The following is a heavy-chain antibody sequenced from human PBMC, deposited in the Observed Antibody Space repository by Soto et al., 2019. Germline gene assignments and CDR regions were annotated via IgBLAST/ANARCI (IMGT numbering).Heavy chain of an antibody. CDR3: ESRDPGTSVDY. CDR2: IYRTGST. D-gene: IGHD1-7*01. V-gene: IGHV4-4*02. J-gene: IGHJ4*02. CDR1: GSSFTSNNW. Sequence: SETLSLTCAVSGSSFTSNNWWTWVRQPPGQGLEWIGEIYRTGSTNYNPSLKSRVTISLDKSENQFSLKVTSLTAADTAVYYCESRDPGTSVDYWGQGTLVTVSS.